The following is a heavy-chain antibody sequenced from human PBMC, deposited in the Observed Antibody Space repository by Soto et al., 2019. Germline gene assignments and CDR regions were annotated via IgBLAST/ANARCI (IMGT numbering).Heavy chain of an antibody. CDR2: ISAYNGNT. J-gene: IGHJ6*02. Sequence: ASVKVSCKASGYTFTSYGISWVRQAPGQGLEWMGWISAYNGNTNYAQKLQGRVTMTTDTSTSTAYMGLRSLRSDDTAVYYCARIRADSDFWSGYPYYYYGMDVWGQGTTVTVSS. CDR1: GYTFTSYG. V-gene: IGHV1-18*01. CDR3: ARIRADSDFWSGYPYYYYGMDV. D-gene: IGHD3-3*01.